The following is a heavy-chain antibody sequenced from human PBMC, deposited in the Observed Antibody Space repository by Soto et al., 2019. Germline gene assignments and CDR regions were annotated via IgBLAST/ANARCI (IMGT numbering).Heavy chain of an antibody. Sequence: GGSLRLSCAASGFSFSNAWMNWVRQAPGKGLEWVGRISNGGTTDYAAPVKGRFTISRDNSKNTLYLQMDSLKTEDTAVYYCSHGEGQFFDHWGQGTMVT. V-gene: IGHV3-15*07. CDR1: GFSFSNAW. J-gene: IGHJ4*02. CDR2: ISNGGTT. CDR3: SHGEGQFFDH. D-gene: IGHD3-10*01.